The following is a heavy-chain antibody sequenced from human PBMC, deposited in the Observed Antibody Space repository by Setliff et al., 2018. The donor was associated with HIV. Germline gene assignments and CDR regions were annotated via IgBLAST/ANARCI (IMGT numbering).Heavy chain of an antibody. CDR2: IFSSGST. V-gene: IGHV4-4*09. CDR3: ARRIDDSGSFPDKNWFDT. CDR1: GDSISSYS. Sequence: SETLSLTCTVSGDSISSYSWNWIRQSPGGGLEWIGFIFSSGSTKYNPSLQSRVTMSIDTSKSQFSLRLTSVTAADTAVYYCARRIDDSGSFPDKNWFDTWGQGSLVTVSS. J-gene: IGHJ5*02. D-gene: IGHD3-10*01.